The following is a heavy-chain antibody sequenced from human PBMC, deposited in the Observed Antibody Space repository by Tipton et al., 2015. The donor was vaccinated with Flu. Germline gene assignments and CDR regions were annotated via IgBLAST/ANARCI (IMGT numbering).Heavy chain of an antibody. V-gene: IGHV3-30*03. CDR3: ASGLELRHGDAFDI. Sequence: SLRLSCAASGFTFSSYGIHWVRQTPGMGLEWVTFISYDGSNKYYADSVKGRFTISRDNSKNTLYLQMNSLRAEDTAVYYCASGLELRHGDAFDIWGQGTMVTVSS. CDR1: GFTFSSYG. D-gene: IGHD1-7*01. J-gene: IGHJ3*02. CDR2: ISYDGSNK.